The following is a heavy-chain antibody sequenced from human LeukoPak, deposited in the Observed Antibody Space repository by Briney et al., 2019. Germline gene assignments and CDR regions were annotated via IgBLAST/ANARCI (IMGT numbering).Heavy chain of an antibody. J-gene: IGHJ3*02. Sequence: GGSLRLSCAASGFTFDDYGMSWVRHAPGKGLEWVSGINWNGGSTGYADSAKGRFTISRDNAKNSLYLQMNSLRAEDTALYYCASSSWYGDAFDIWGQGTMVTVSS. V-gene: IGHV3-20*04. CDR1: GFTFDDYG. CDR2: INWNGGST. D-gene: IGHD6-13*01. CDR3: ASSSWYGDAFDI.